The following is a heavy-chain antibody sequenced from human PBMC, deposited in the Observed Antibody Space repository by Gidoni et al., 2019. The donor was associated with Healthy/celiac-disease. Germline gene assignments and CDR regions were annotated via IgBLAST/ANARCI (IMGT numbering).Heavy chain of an antibody. CDR3: ARVYSSGWYKGDFDY. D-gene: IGHD6-19*01. J-gene: IGHJ4*02. Sequence: QVQLVQSGAEVKKPGASVKVSCKASGYTFTSYYMHWVRQAPGQGLEWMGIINPSGGSTSYAQKFQGRVTMTRDTSTSTVYMELSSLRSEDTAVYYCARVYSSGWYKGDFDYWGQGTLVTVSS. CDR2: INPSGGST. CDR1: GYTFTSYY. V-gene: IGHV1-46*01.